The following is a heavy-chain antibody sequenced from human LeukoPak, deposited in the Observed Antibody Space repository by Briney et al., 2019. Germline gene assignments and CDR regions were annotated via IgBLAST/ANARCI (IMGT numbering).Heavy chain of an antibody. J-gene: IGHJ4*02. CDR1: GFTFSSYA. Sequence: GGSLRLSCAASGFTFSSYAMHWVRQAPGKGLEYVSGISTNGGSTYYADSVKGRFTISRDNSKNTLFLQMGSLRAEDTAVYYCARRGRATVAWGQGTLVTVSS. CDR2: ISTNGGST. D-gene: IGHD1-26*01. CDR3: ARRGRATVA. V-gene: IGHV3-64*02.